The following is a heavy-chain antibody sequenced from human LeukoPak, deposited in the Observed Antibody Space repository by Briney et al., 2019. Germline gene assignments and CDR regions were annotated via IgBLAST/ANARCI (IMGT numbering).Heavy chain of an antibody. Sequence: ASVKVSSKASGYSFNNYAMQWVRQAPGQRLEWMGWINCGNGKTKYSEKFQGTVTITRDTSATTAYMDLSSLRSEDTAVYYCARSIWYNRQYYFDYWGQGTLVTVSS. D-gene: IGHD6-13*01. CDR2: INCGNGKT. J-gene: IGHJ4*02. CDR3: ARSIWYNRQYYFDY. V-gene: IGHV1-3*01. CDR1: GYSFNNYA.